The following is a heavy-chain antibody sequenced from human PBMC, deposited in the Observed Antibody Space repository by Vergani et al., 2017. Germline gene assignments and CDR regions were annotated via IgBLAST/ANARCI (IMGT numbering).Heavy chain of an antibody. V-gene: IGHV1-69*08. CDR1: GGTFSSYT. J-gene: IGHJ4*02. D-gene: IGHD5-12*01. CDR3: ARDRYREYSGYEFPL. Sequence: QVQLVQSGAEVKKPGSSVKVSCKASGGTFSSYTISWVRQAPGQGLEWMGRIIPILGIANYAQKFQGRVTITADKCTSTAYMELSSLRSEETAVYYCARDRYREYSGYEFPLWGQGSLVTVSS. CDR2: IIPILGIA.